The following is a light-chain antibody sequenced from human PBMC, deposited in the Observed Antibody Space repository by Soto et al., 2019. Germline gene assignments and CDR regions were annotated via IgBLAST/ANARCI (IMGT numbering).Light chain of an antibody. J-gene: IGKJ1*01. CDR2: VAS. Sequence: EIVLTQSPGTLSLSPGERATLSCRASQSVSSSYLAWYQQKPGQPPRLLIYVASSRATGIPDRFSGSGSGTDFTLTISRLEPKDFAVYYCQQYGTSPTTFGQGTKVEIK. V-gene: IGKV3-20*01. CDR1: QSVSSSY. CDR3: QQYGTSPTT.